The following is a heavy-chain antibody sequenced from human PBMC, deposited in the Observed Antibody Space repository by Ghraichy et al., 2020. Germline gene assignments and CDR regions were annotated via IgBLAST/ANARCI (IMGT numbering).Heavy chain of an antibody. CDR2: INHSGST. V-gene: IGHV4-34*01. CDR3: ARFRIAAAGYYYYYYYYMDV. J-gene: IGHJ6*03. D-gene: IGHD6-13*01. Sequence: SETLSLTCAVYGGSFSGYYWSWIRQPPGKGLEWIGEINHSGSTNYNPSLKSRVTISVDTSKNQFSLKLSSVTAADTAVYYCARFRIAAAGYYYYYYYYMDVWGKGTTVTVSS. CDR1: GGSFSGYY.